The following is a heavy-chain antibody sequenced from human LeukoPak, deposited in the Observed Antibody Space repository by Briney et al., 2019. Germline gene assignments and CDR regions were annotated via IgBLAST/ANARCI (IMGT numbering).Heavy chain of an antibody. J-gene: IGHJ4*02. D-gene: IGHD1-20*01. CDR3: TSDNWNNFGY. CDR1: GFTVSSNY. CDR2: IYSGGST. Sequence: GGSLRLSCVVSGFTVSSNYMNWVRQAPGTGLEWVSLIYSGGSTYYADSVKGRFTISRDNAKNSLYLQMNSLRVEDTAVYYCTSDNWNNFGYWGQGTLVTVSS. V-gene: IGHV3-66*01.